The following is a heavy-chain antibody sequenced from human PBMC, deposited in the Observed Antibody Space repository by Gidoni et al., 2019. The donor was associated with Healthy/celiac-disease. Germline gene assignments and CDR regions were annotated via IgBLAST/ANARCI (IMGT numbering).Heavy chain of an antibody. D-gene: IGHD4-17*01. CDR3: ARGTQDYGDLDY. CDR1: GGSISSGSYY. Sequence: QVQLQESGPGLVKPSQTLSLTCTVSGGSISSGSYYWSWIRQPAGKGLEWIGRIYTSGSTNYNPSLKSRVTMSVDTSKNQFSLKLSSVTAADTAVYYCARGTQDYGDLDYWGQGTLVTVSS. V-gene: IGHV4-61*02. J-gene: IGHJ4*02. CDR2: IYTSGST.